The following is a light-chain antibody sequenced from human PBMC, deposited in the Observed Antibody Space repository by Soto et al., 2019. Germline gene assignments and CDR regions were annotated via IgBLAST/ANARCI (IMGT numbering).Light chain of an antibody. CDR2: STN. CDR1: TGAVTSGYY. V-gene: IGLV7-43*01. CDR3: LVFYGGAWV. Sequence: QAVVTQEPSLTVSPGGTVTLTCASSTGAVTSGYYPTWFQQKPGQAPRPLLYSTNIRHSWTPARFSGSLLGGKAALTLSGVQPEDEAEYYCLVFYGGAWVFGGVTKVTVL. J-gene: IGLJ3*02.